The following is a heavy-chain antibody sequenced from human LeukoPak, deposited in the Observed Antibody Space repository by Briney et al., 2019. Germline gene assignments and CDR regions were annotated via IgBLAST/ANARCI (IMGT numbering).Heavy chain of an antibody. J-gene: IGHJ4*02. D-gene: IGHD4-17*01. CDR2: ISGSGGST. CDR1: GFTFDVYA. Sequence: GGSLRLSCATSGFTFDVYAMSWVRQAPGKGLEWVSAISGSGGSTYYADSVKGRFTISRDNSKNTLYLQMNSLRAEDTAVYYCAQGDDYGPPDDYWGQGTLVTVSS. V-gene: IGHV3-23*01. CDR3: AQGDDYGPPDDY.